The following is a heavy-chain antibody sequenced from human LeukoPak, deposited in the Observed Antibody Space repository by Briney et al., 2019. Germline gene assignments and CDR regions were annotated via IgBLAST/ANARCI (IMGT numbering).Heavy chain of an antibody. CDR1: GGSMTTHL. CDR3: ARDRAGYSGYEGDPFDV. V-gene: IGHV4-4*07. CDR2: IYTSGST. Sequence: PSETLSLTCTVSGGSMTTHLWSWIRQPAGKGPEWIGRIYTSGSTNYNPSLQSRVTMSVDTSKNQFSLKLSSVTAADTAMYYCARDRAGYSGYEGDPFDVWGQGTMVTVSS. D-gene: IGHD5-12*01. J-gene: IGHJ3*01.